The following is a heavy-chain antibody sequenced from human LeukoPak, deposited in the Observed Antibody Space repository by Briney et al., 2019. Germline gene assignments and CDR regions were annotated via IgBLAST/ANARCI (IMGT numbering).Heavy chain of an antibody. CDR3: ARTHGGTYTEGYFFDY. J-gene: IGHJ4*02. D-gene: IGHD1-26*01. Sequence: SETLSLTCSVSGGSISTYYWSWIRQPPGKGLEWIGYVHYSGSTNSNPSLKSRVTIPVDTSKNQFSLKLRSVTAADTAVYYCARTHGGTYTEGYFFDYWGQGTLVTVSS. CDR1: GGSISTYY. V-gene: IGHV4-59*01. CDR2: VHYSGST.